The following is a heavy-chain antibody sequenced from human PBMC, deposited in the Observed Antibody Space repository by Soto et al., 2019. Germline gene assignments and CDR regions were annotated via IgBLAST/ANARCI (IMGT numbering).Heavy chain of an antibody. CDR1: GFSFSDYY. V-gene: IGHV1-18*04. Sequence: ASVKVSCKASGFSFSDYYMHWVRQAPGQGLEWLGWISGYNGNTNYAQKLQGRVTMTTDSFTSTAYMELRSLRSDDTAVYYCARDKVWGGFEIWGQGTMVTVSS. CDR3: ARDKVWGGFEI. J-gene: IGHJ3*02. CDR2: ISGYNGNT. D-gene: IGHD3-16*01.